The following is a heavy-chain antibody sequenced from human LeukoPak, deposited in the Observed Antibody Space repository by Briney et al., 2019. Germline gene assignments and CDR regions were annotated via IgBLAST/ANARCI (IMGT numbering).Heavy chain of an antibody. V-gene: IGHV1-69*04. CDR1: GGTFSSYA. CDR3: ARDKYCSSTSCYLDAFDI. D-gene: IGHD2-2*01. Sequence: ASVKVSCKASGGTFSSYAISWVRQAPGQGLEWMGRIIPILGIANYAQKFQGRVTITADESTSTAYMELSSLRSEDTAVYYCARDKYCSSTSCYLDAFDIWGQGTMVTVSS. J-gene: IGHJ3*02. CDR2: IIPILGIA.